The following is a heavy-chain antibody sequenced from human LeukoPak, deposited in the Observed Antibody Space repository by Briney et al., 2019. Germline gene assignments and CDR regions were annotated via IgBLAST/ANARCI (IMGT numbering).Heavy chain of an antibody. D-gene: IGHD2-2*01. J-gene: IGHJ4*02. Sequence: HPGESLRLSCAASGFTFSGSGMHWVRKAPAKGLEWVAFIRYHGSDKYYADSVKGRFTISRDNSKNTLYLQMNSLRPEDTSVYYCARSPTSWYFDYWGQGTLVTVSS. CDR2: IRYHGSDK. CDR3: ARSPTSWYFDY. V-gene: IGHV3-30*02. CDR1: GFTFSGSG.